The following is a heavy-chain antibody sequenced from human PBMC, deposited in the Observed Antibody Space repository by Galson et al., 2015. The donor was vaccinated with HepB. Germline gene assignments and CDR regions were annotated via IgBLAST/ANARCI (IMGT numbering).Heavy chain of an antibody. D-gene: IGHD2-21*02. Sequence: SLRLSCAASGFTFSNDWMHWVRQAPGKGLEWVGRIKSKTDGGTTDYAAPVKGRFTISRDDSKNTLYLQMNSLKTEDTAVYYCTSTIVVVTAIPRDNWFDPWGQGTLVTVSS. V-gene: IGHV3-15*01. CDR3: TSTIVVVTAIPRDNWFDP. J-gene: IGHJ5*02. CDR2: IKSKTDGGTT. CDR1: GFTFSNDW.